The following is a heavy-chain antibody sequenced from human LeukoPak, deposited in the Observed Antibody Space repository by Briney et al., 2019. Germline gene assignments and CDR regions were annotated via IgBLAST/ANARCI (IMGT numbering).Heavy chain of an antibody. J-gene: IGHJ4*02. CDR3: AXXRRYSNYVTRYFDY. D-gene: IGHD4-11*01. Sequence: SETLSLTCTVSGGSISIYYWRWIRQPAGKGLEWIGRIYTSGSTNYNPSLKSRVTMSVDTSKNQFSLKLSSVTAAGTAVFYFAXXRRYSNYVTRYFDYWXQGTLVTVSS. CDR2: IYTSGST. CDR1: GGSISIYY. V-gene: IGHV4-4*07.